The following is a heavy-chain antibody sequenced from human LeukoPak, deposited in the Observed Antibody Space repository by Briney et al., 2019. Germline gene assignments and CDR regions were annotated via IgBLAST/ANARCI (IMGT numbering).Heavy chain of an antibody. CDR3: TRSLGYCSSTSCCFDY. CDR2: IWYDGSNK. Sequence: GGSLRLSCAASGFTFKNYGMHWVRQAPGKGLEWVGVIWYDGSNKQYGDSVKGRFTITRDNSKNTLSLQMNGLRAEDTAVYYCTRSLGYCSSTSCCFDYWGQGTLVTVSS. V-gene: IGHV3-33*01. CDR1: GFTFKNYG. D-gene: IGHD2-2*01. J-gene: IGHJ4*02.